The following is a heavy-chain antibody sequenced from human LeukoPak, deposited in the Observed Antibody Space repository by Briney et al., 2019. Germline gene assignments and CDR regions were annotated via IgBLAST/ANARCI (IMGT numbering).Heavy chain of an antibody. CDR2: IRYDGSNK. Sequence: GGSLRLSCAASGFTFSSYGMHWVRQAPGKGLEWVAFIRYDGSNKYYADSVKGRFTISRDNAKSSLYLQMNSLRAEDTAVYYCAREVGAIDFWGQGILVSVSS. J-gene: IGHJ4*02. CDR3: AREVGAIDF. D-gene: IGHD1-26*01. CDR1: GFTFSSYG. V-gene: IGHV3-30*02.